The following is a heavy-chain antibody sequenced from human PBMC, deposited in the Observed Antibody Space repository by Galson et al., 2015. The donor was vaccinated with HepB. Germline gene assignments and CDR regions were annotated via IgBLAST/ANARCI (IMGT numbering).Heavy chain of an antibody. CDR1: GFTFSNYA. Sequence: SLRLSCAASGFTFSNYAMNWVRQAPGQGLEWVSGISGSGGSTYYADSVKGRFTISRDNSKNTLYLQMNRLRAGDTAVFYCTRGGYSSGWFNPREQTWMNNWFDPWGQGTRVTVSS. D-gene: IGHD6-19*01. CDR3: TRGGYSSGWFNPREQTWMNNWFDP. CDR2: ISGSGGST. V-gene: IGHV3-23*01. J-gene: IGHJ5*02.